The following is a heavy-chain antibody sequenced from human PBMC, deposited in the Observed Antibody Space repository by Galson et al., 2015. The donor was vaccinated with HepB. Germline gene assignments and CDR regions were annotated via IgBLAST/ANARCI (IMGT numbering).Heavy chain of an antibody. Sequence: ETLSLTCTVSGGSISSYYWSWIRQPPGKGLEWIGYIYYSGSTNYNPSLKSRVTISVDTSKNQFSLKLSSVTAADTAVYYCARDGRFLEYFLAFDIWGQGTMVTVSS. D-gene: IGHD3-3*01. V-gene: IGHV4-59*01. CDR2: IYYSGST. J-gene: IGHJ3*02. CDR1: GGSISSYY. CDR3: ARDGRFLEYFLAFDI.